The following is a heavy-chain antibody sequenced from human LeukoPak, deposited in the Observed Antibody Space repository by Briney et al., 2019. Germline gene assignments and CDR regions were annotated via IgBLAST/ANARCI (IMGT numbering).Heavy chain of an antibody. V-gene: IGHV3-23*01. Sequence: PGGSLRLSCAASGFTFSSYAMSWVRQAPGKGLEWVSAISGSGGSTYYADAVKGRFTISRDNSKNTLYLQMNSLRAEDTAVYYCAKEFEAYCGGDCYTFSDYWGQGTLVTVSS. J-gene: IGHJ4*02. CDR3: AKEFEAYCGGDCYTFSDY. CDR2: ISGSGGST. CDR1: GFTFSSYA. D-gene: IGHD2-21*02.